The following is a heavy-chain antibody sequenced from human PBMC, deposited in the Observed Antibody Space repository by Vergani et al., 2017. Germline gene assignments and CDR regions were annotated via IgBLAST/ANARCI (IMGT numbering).Heavy chain of an antibody. J-gene: IGHJ6*02. CDR1: GYTFTDHY. V-gene: IGHV1-69-2*01. Sequence: EVQLVQSGAEVKKPGATMKISCKVSGYTFTDHYMHWVKQAPGKGLEWMGLVDPEDGETIYAEKFKGRVTIAADTSTDTAHLELSSLRSEDTAVYYCATPQTVTTGGMGVGGQGTTVIVSS. D-gene: IGHD4-17*01. CDR2: VDPEDGET. CDR3: ATPQTVTTGGMGV.